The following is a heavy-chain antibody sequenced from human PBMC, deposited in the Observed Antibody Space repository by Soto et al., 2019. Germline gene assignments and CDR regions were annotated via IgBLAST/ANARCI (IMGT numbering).Heavy chain of an antibody. J-gene: IGHJ4*02. D-gene: IGHD6-13*01. CDR3: ARDWAAAGRFEY. CDR1: GYMFTSYC. Sequence: ASVNVSCKASGYMFTSYCMHWVLQAPGQGLEWMGWISAYNGNTNYAQKLQGRVTMTTDTSTSTAYMELRSLRSDDTAVYYCARDWAAAGRFEYCGQGTLVTVSS. CDR2: ISAYNGNT. V-gene: IGHV1-18*04.